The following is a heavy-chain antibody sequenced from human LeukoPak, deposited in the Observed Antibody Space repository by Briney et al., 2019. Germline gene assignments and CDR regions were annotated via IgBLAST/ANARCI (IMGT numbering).Heavy chain of an antibody. J-gene: IGHJ4*02. D-gene: IGHD2-2*02. CDR3: ARDMRSMGIVVVPAAKPLDY. CDR2: ISSSSSTI. Sequence: GGSLRLSCAASGFTFSSYSMNWVRQAPGKGLEWVSYISSSSSTIYYADSVKGRFTISRDNAKNSLYLQMNSLRAEDTAVYYCARDMRSMGIVVVPAAKPLDYWGQGTLVTVSS. CDR1: GFTFSSYS. V-gene: IGHV3-48*04.